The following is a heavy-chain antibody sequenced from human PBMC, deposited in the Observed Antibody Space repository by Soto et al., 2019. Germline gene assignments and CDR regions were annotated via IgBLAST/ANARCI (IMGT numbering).Heavy chain of an antibody. CDR2: ISPYNGNT. V-gene: IGHV1-18*01. CDR1: GYPFTHYG. CDR3: ASPLGPYYDILTGPDYYYYGMDV. J-gene: IGHJ6*02. D-gene: IGHD3-9*01. Sequence: ASVKVSCKSSGYPFTHYGITWVRQAPGQGLEWMGWISPYNGNTNYGQTLQGRVTLTTDTSTSTVYMELRSLRSDDTAVYYCASPLGPYYDILTGPDYYYYGMDVWGQGTTVTVSS.